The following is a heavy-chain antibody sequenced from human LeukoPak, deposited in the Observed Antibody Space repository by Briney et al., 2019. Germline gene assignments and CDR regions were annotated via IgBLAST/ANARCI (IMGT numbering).Heavy chain of an antibody. D-gene: IGHD3-9*01. V-gene: IGHV3-7*01. Sequence: GGSLRLSCAASGFTFSSHWMSWVRQAPGKGLEWVANIKQDGSEEYYVDSVKGRFTISRDNAKNSLYLQMNSLRAEDTAVYYCARDGFDEGIYFDYWGQGTLVTVSS. CDR2: IKQDGSEE. CDR3: ARDGFDEGIYFDY. CDR1: GFTFSSHW. J-gene: IGHJ4*02.